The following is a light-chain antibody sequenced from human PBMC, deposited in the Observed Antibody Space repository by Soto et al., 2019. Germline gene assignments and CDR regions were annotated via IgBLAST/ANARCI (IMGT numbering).Light chain of an antibody. V-gene: IGLV2-8*01. CDR2: EVN. Sequence: QSVLTQPPSASGSPGQSVTISCTGTSSDIGSFKYVSWYQQHPGKVPKLIIFEVNQRPSGVPDRFSGSKSGNTASLTVSGLQAEDEADYYCISYAGINTRGVFGGGTKLTVL. CDR3: ISYAGINTRGV. J-gene: IGLJ3*02. CDR1: SSDIGSFKY.